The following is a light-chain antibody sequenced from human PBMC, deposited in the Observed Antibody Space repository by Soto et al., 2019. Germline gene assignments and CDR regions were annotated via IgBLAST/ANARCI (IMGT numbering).Light chain of an antibody. V-gene: IGLV2-14*01. J-gene: IGLJ1*01. Sequence: QSVLTQPASVSGSPGQSITISCTGTSTDVGGRNCVSWYQQHPGKAPKLMIYDVSNRPSGVSNRFSGSKSGNTASLTISGLQAEDEADYYCSSYTSSSTLHIFGTGTKVTVL. CDR1: STDVGGRNC. CDR3: SSYTSSSTLHI. CDR2: DVS.